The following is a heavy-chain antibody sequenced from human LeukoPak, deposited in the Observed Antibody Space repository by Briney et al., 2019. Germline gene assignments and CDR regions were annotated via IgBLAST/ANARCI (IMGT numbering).Heavy chain of an antibody. D-gene: IGHD3-10*01. V-gene: IGHV4-38-2*02. Sequence: SETLSLTCTVSGYSISSGYYWGWIRQPPGKGLEWIGSIYHSGSTYYNPSLKSRVTISVDTSKNQFSLKLSSVTAADTAVYYCARAGVLLWFGELFPQYYYMDVWGKGTTVTVSS. CDR2: IYHSGST. CDR3: ARAGVLLWFGELFPQYYYMDV. J-gene: IGHJ6*03. CDR1: GYSISSGYY.